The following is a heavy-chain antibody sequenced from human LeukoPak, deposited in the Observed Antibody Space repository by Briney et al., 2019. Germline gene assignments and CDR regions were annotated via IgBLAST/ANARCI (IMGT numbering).Heavy chain of an antibody. CDR3: ARTAGVAVAGSRQYLDY. Sequence: TSETPSLTCTVSGGLISSSSYYWGWIRQPPGKGLEWIGSFYYSGSTYYTPSLKSRLTISVDTSKNQFSLKLSSVTAADTAVYYCARTAGVAVAGSRQYLDYWGQGTLVTVSS. J-gene: IGHJ4*02. D-gene: IGHD6-19*01. CDR1: GGLISSSSYY. CDR2: FYYSGST. V-gene: IGHV4-39*01.